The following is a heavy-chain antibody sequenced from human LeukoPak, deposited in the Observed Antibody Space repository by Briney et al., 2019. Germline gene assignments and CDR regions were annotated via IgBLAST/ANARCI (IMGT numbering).Heavy chain of an antibody. CDR2: IRSDGSDT. J-gene: IGHJ4*02. CDR3: AKDKGVRYFDY. Sequence: GGSLRLSCAASTLTFSSFGMHWVPQAPGKGLEWVTFIRSDGSDTYYADSVKGRFTISRDNSMNTLYLQMNSLRPEDTAVYYCAKDKGVRYFDYWGQGTLVTVSS. CDR1: TLTFSSFG. D-gene: IGHD1-1*01. V-gene: IGHV3-30*02.